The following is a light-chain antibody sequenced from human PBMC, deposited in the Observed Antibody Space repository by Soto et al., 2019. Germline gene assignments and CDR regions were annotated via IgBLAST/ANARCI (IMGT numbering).Light chain of an antibody. CDR1: QTINNY. V-gene: IGKV3-11*01. CDR3: QQRSDWPPRLT. J-gene: IGKJ4*02. CDR2: DAS. Sequence: EIVLTQSPATLSLSPGERATLSCSASQTINNYLAWYQQKPGQAPRLLVYDASYRAIGIPDRFSGRGSGTDFTLTISSLEPEDFAVYSCQQRSDWPPRLTFGGGTKVEIK.